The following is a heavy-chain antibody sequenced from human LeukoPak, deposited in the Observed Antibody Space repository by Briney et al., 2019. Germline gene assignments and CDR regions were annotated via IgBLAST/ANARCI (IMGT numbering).Heavy chain of an antibody. Sequence: SETLSLTCAVYGDSFSGYYWSWIRQPPGKGLEWIAEINHRGSTHYNPSLKSRVNISVDTSKNQFSLNLDSVTAADTAVYYCARLEWSGYCGEDCYRPGPDDAFDIWGQGTMVTVSS. V-gene: IGHV4-34*01. CDR2: INHRGST. CDR3: ARLEWSGYCGEDCYRPGPDDAFDI. D-gene: IGHD2-21*02. J-gene: IGHJ3*02. CDR1: GDSFSGYY.